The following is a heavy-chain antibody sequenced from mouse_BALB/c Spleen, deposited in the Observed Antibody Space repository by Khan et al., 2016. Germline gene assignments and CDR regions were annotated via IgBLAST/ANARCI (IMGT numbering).Heavy chain of an antibody. V-gene: IGHV1-9*01. CDR2: ILPGSGST. Sequence: QVQLQQSGAELMKPGASVKISCKATGYTFSSYWIEWVKQRPGHGLEWIGEILPGSGSTNYNEKFKGKATFTADTSSNTAYMQLSSLKSEDAAVYYCGGGYWFAYWGQGTLVTVSA. CDR3: GGGYWFAY. J-gene: IGHJ3*01. CDR1: GYTFSSYW.